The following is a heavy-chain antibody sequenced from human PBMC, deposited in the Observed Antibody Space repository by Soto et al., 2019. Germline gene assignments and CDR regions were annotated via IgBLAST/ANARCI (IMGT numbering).Heavy chain of an antibody. V-gene: IGHV4-4*07. Sequence: QVQLQESGPGLVKPSETLSLTCTVSGDSMSKYYWSWIRQPAGKGLEWIGRIYTSGSTNYNPPLKSRVNMSIDTSNNHFSLNLKSVTAADAAVYYCARTVGAAYYFDFWGQGALVTVSS. CDR1: GDSMSKYY. CDR2: IYTSGST. J-gene: IGHJ4*02. D-gene: IGHD1-26*01. CDR3: ARTVGAAYYFDF.